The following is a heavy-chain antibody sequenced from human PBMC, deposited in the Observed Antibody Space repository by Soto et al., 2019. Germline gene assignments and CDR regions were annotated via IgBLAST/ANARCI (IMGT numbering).Heavy chain of an antibody. V-gene: IGHV1-69*13. CDR2: IIPIFGTA. CDR1: GGTFSSYA. CDR3: ARDRYCSGGSCYSGSDAFDI. D-gene: IGHD2-15*01. J-gene: IGHJ3*02. Sequence: SVKVSCKASGGTFSSYAISWVRQAPGQGLEWMGGIIPIFGTANYAQKFQGRVTITADESTSTAYMELSSLRSEDTAVYYCARDRYCSGGSCYSGSDAFDIWGQGTMVTVSS.